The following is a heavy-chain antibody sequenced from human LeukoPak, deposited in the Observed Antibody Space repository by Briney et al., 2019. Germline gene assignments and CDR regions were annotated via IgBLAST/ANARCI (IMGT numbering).Heavy chain of an antibody. CDR1: GGSVSSGSYY. V-gene: IGHV4-61*01. J-gene: IGHJ4*03. Sequence: SESVSLTCTVSGGSVSSGSYYWTWIRQSPGKGLEYIGSMYYRGSNKYSPSLKSRVTISVDTSKNQFSLRLSSVTAADTAVYYCARDKQPGDYWGQGAMVTVSS. CDR3: ARDKQPGDY. D-gene: IGHD1-1*01. CDR2: MYYRGSN.